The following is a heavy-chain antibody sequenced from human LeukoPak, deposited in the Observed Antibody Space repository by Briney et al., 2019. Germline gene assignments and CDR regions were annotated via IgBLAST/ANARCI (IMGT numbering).Heavy chain of an antibody. CDR2: IFHTGST. J-gene: IGHJ4*02. CDR3: ARNGYYSIDY. V-gene: IGHV4-4*02. D-gene: IGHD4-17*01. Sequence: PSGTLSLTCVVSGGFSTKNWWSWVRQPPGKALEWIGEIFHTGSTNYNPSLKSRVTISVDKSNNQFSLEVTSVTAADTAVYYCARNGYYSIDYWGQGTLVTVSS. CDR1: GGFSTKNW.